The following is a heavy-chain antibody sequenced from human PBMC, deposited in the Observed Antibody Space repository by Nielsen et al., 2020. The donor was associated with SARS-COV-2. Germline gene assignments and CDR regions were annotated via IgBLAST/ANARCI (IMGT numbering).Heavy chain of an antibody. CDR1: GFTFDSYA. CDR2: ISASGTDT. D-gene: IGHD6-19*01. V-gene: IGHV3-23*01. CDR3: AKDSEVAGYDH. Sequence: GESLKISCAASGFTFDSYALSWVRQAPGKGLEWVSVISASGTDTYYADSVKGRFTISRDSSKNTLYLQMNSLRVDDTAVYYCAKDSEVAGYDHWGQGTLVTVSS. J-gene: IGHJ4*02.